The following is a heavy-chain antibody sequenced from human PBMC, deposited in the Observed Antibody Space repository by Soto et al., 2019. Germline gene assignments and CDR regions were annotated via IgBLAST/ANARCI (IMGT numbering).Heavy chain of an antibody. Sequence: QVQLQQWGAGLLKPSETLSLTCAVYGGSVSSGSYYWSWIRQPPGKGLEWIGEMSHSGGSHFNPSLKRRVTISVDTSKNQFSLKMRSVTAADTALYYCARVERGTATTVVDAFDIWGPGTMVTVSS. CDR3: ARVERGTATTVVDAFDI. D-gene: IGHD1-1*01. J-gene: IGHJ3*02. V-gene: IGHV4-34*01. CDR1: GGSVSSGSYY. CDR2: MSHSGGS.